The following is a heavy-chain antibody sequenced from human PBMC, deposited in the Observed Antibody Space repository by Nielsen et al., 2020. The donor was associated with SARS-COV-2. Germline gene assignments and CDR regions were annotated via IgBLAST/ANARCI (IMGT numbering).Heavy chain of an antibody. J-gene: IGHJ6*02. D-gene: IGHD1-26*01. CDR2: INPNSGGT. Sequence: ASVKVSCKASGYTFTGYYMHWVRQAPGQGLEWMGRINPNSGGTNYAQKFQGRVTMTRDTSISTAYMELSRLRSDDTAVYYCARDFYLGEWELLGAYYYYGMDVWGQGTTVTVSS. CDR3: ARDFYLGEWELLGAYYYYGMDV. V-gene: IGHV1-2*06. CDR1: GYTFTGYY.